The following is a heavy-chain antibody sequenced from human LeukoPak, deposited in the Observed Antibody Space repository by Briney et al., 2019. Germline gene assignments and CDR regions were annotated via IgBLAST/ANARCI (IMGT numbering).Heavy chain of an antibody. Sequence: PGGSLRLSCAASGFTFSSYAMSWVRQAPGKGLEWVSAISGSGGSTYYADSVKGRFTISRDNSKNTLYPQMNSLRAEDTAVYYCAKDLKKSSGWYASDYWGQGTLVTVSS. V-gene: IGHV3-23*01. D-gene: IGHD6-19*01. CDR2: ISGSGGST. CDR1: GFTFSSYA. J-gene: IGHJ4*02. CDR3: AKDLKKSSGWYASDY.